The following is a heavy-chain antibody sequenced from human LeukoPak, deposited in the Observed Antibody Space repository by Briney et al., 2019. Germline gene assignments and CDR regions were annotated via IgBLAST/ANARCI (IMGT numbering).Heavy chain of an antibody. CDR2: IKQDGSEK. D-gene: IGHD4-17*01. Sequence: PGGSLRLSCAASGFTFSSYWMSWVRQAPGKGLEWVANIKQDGSEKYYVNSVKGRFTISRDNAKNSLYLQMNSLRAEDTAVYYCARDYYGDYDAFDIWGQGTMVTVSS. J-gene: IGHJ3*02. CDR1: GFTFSSYW. CDR3: ARDYYGDYDAFDI. V-gene: IGHV3-7*01.